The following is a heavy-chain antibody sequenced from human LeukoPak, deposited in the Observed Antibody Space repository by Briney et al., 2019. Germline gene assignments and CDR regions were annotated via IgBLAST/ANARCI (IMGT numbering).Heavy chain of an antibody. CDR3: ARPWYSSSEGADY. Sequence: SETLSLTCTVSGGSISSYYWSWIRQPPGKGLEWIGYIYYSGNTNYNPSLKSRVTISVDTSKNQFSLKLSSVTAADTAVYYCARPWYSSSEGADYWGQGTLVTVSS. D-gene: IGHD6-13*01. CDR2: IYYSGNT. CDR1: GGSISSYY. V-gene: IGHV4-59*08. J-gene: IGHJ4*02.